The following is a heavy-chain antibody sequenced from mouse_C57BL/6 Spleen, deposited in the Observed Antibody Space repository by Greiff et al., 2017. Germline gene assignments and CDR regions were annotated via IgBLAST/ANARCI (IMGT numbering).Heavy chain of an antibody. D-gene: IGHD4-1*01. CDR1: GYAFSSSW. CDR3: ARGSNWDFYYAMDY. CDR2: IYPGDGDT. Sequence: VKLMESGPELVKPGASVKISCKASGYAFSSSWMNWVKQRPGKGLEWIGRIYPGDGDTNYNGKFKGKATLTADKSSSTAYMQLSSLTSEDSAVYFCARGSNWDFYYAMDYWGQGTSVTVSS. J-gene: IGHJ4*01. V-gene: IGHV1-82*01.